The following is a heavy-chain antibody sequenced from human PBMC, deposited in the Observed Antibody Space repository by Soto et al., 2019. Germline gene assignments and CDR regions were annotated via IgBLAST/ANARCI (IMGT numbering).Heavy chain of an antibody. CDR3: AKNGLDNSPSAIDS. J-gene: IGHJ4*02. Sequence: PAGSLRLSXTASGFTFRNNVLSWVRQAPGKGLDWVSGITGSGRDTYYADSVKGRFTISRDNSKNMVFLQMNSLRAEDTALYYCAKNGLDNSPSAIDSWGPGTLVTVSS. CDR2: ITGSGRDT. CDR1: GFTFRNNV. D-gene: IGHD1-1*01. V-gene: IGHV3-23*01.